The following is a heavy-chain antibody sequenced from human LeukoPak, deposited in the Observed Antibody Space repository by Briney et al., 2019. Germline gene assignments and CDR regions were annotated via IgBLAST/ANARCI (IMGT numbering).Heavy chain of an antibody. CDR2: ISSSSSYI. Sequence: GGSLRLSCAASGFTFSSYSINWVRQAPGKGLEWVSSISSSSSYIYYADSVKGRFTISRDNAKNSLYLQMNSLRAEDTAVYYCARERGYCSGGSCAHAFDIWGQGTMVTVSS. CDR3: ARERGYCSGGSCAHAFDI. J-gene: IGHJ3*02. CDR1: GFTFSSYS. V-gene: IGHV3-21*01. D-gene: IGHD2-15*01.